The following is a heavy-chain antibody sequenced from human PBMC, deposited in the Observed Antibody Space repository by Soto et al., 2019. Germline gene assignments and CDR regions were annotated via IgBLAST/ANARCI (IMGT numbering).Heavy chain of an antibody. D-gene: IGHD2-21*01. CDR3: SKIGMVMNGYMGVVRGDY. CDR1: GFTFSSYA. J-gene: IGHJ4*02. CDR2: ITDGGGST. V-gene: IGHV3-23*01. Sequence: EVQLLESGGGLVQPGGSLRLSCAASGFTFSSYAMSWVRQAPGKGLEWVSGITDGGGSTFYADSLQGRFTISRDNSKKPPYFAMRRPAAEETAIYYLSKIGMVMNGYMGVVRGDYWGQGTRVT.